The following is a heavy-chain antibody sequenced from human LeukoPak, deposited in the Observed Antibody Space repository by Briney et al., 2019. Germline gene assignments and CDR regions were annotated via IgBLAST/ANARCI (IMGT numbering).Heavy chain of an antibody. J-gene: IGHJ4*02. CDR1: GFTFSDAW. D-gene: IGHD3-10*01. CDR3: TDYLHYFASD. CDR2: IKRKIDGGGTA. Sequence: PGGSLRLSCAASGFTFSDAWMSWVRQAPGKGLEWVGRIKRKIDGGGTADYAAPVKGRFTISRDDSKNTLFLQMNSLETEDTGVYYCTDYLHYFASDWGQGTLVTVSS. V-gene: IGHV3-15*01.